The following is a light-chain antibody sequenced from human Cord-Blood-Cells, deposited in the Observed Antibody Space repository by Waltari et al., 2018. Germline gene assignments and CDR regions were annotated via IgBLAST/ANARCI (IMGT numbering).Light chain of an antibody. CDR2: GKN. Sequence: SSELTQDPAVSVALGQTVRITCQGDSLRSYYASWYQRKPGQAPVLVIYGKNNRPSGIPDRFSGSSSGNTASLTITGAQAEDEADYYCNSRDNSGNHVVFGGGTKLTVL. V-gene: IGLV3-19*01. CDR1: SLRSYY. J-gene: IGLJ2*01. CDR3: NSRDNSGNHVV.